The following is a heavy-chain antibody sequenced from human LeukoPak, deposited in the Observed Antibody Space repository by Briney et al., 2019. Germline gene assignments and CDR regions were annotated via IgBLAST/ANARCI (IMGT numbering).Heavy chain of an antibody. CDR3: ARAGGYCGRISCPYYFDY. J-gene: IGHJ4*02. V-gene: IGHV1-8*02. Sequence: ASVKVSCKASGYTFTGYYLHWVRQATGQGLEWMGWMNPNSGNTGYAQKFQGRVTMTGNTSISTAYMELSSLRSEDTAVYYCARAGGYCGRISCPYYFDYWGQGSLVAVSS. D-gene: IGHD2-15*01. CDR2: MNPNSGNT. CDR1: GYTFTGYY.